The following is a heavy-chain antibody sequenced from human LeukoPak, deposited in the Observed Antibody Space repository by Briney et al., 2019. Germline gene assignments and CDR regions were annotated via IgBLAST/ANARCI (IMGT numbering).Heavy chain of an antibody. CDR2: IYYSGST. Sequence: SETLSLTCTVSGGSISSYYWSWIRQPPGKGLEWIGYIYYSGSTNYNPSLKSRVTISVDTSKNQFFLKLSSVTAADTAVYYCARDRPGIAAAGGRTSFFDPWGQGTLVTVSS. CDR1: GGSISSYY. V-gene: IGHV4-59*01. J-gene: IGHJ5*02. D-gene: IGHD6-13*01. CDR3: ARDRPGIAAAGGRTSFFDP.